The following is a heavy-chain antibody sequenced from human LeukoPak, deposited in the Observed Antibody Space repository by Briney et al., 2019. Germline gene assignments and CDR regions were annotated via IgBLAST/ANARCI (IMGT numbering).Heavy chain of an antibody. D-gene: IGHD3-3*01. CDR1: GGSFSGYY. V-gene: IGHV4-34*01. CDR3: ARALPAGDRYDFWSGYFWGAWFDP. Sequence: PSETLSLTCAVYGGSFSGYYWSWIRQPPGKGLEWIGEINHSGSTNYNPSLKSRVTISVDTSKNQFSLKLSSVTAADTAVYYCARALPAGDRYDFWSGYFWGAWFDPWGQGTLVTVSS. CDR2: INHSGST. J-gene: IGHJ5*02.